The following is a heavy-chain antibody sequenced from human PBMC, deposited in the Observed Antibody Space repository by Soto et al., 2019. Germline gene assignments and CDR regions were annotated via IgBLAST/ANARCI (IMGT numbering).Heavy chain of an antibody. CDR3: ARLRYFDWLLHKRIPFDY. CDR2: IYYSGST. V-gene: IGHV4-30-4*01. Sequence: PSETLSLTCTVSVGSISSGDYYWSWIRQPPGKGLEWIGYIYYSGSTYYNPSLKSRVTISVDTSKNQFSLKLSSVTAADTAVYYCARLRYFDWLLHKRIPFDYWGQGTLVTVSS. CDR1: VGSISSGDYY. J-gene: IGHJ4*02. D-gene: IGHD3-9*01.